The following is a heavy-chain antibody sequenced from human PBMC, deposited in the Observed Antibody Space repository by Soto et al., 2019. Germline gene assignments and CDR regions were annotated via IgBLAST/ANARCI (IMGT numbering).Heavy chain of an antibody. CDR3: ARRSSNWYFDY. CDR2: IYYTGST. J-gene: IGHJ4*02. Sequence: PSETLSLTCTVSGAPVSRSSYYWDWIRQPPGKGLEWIGSIYYTGSTYYNPSLKSRITISVDTSKNQFSLKLNSATAADTAVYYCARRSSNWYFDYRGQGTLVTVSS. D-gene: IGHD6-13*01. CDR1: GAPVSRSSYY. V-gene: IGHV4-39*01.